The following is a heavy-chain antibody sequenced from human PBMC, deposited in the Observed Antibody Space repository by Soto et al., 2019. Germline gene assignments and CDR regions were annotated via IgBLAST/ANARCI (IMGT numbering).Heavy chain of an antibody. CDR1: GFSLSTSGMR. V-gene: IGHV2-70*04. CDR3: ARHDSSGYYLDY. J-gene: IGHJ4*02. Sequence: SGPTLVNPTQTLTLTCGFSGFSLSTSGMRVSWIRQPPGQALEWLARIDLDDDKFYSTSLKTRLTISKDTSKNQVVLTMTNMDPVDTATYYCARHDSSGYYLDYWGQGTLVTVSS. D-gene: IGHD3-22*01. CDR2: IDLDDDK.